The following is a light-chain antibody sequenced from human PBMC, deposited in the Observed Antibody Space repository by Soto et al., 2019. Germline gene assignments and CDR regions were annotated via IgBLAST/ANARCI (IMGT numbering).Light chain of an antibody. CDR1: QSVNINY. J-gene: IGKJ1*01. CDR2: GTS. CDR3: QQYANSRT. V-gene: IGKV3-20*01. Sequence: EFVLTPSPSTLTLAPGVSASPSFRASQSVNINYFAWYQQKSGQAPRLLIYGTSNRASGIPDRFSGSGSGTDFTLSISGLEPEDFAVYFCQQYANSRTFGQGTKVDIK.